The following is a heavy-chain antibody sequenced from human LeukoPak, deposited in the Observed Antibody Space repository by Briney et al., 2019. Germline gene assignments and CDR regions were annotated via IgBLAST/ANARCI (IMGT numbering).Heavy chain of an antibody. CDR3: ARGSSSWYAGFDY. D-gene: IGHD6-13*01. V-gene: IGHV4-30-2*01. Sequence: SRTLSLTCAVSGGSISSGGYSWSWIRQPPGKGLEWIGYIYHSGSTYYNPSLKSRVTISVDRSKNQFSLKLSSVTAADTAVYYCARGSSSWYAGFDYWSQGTLVTVSS. CDR1: GGSISSGGYS. CDR2: IYHSGST. J-gene: IGHJ4*02.